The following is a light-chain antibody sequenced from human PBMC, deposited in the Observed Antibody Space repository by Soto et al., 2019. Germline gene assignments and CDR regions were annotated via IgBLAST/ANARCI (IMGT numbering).Light chain of an antibody. Sequence: QSALTQPASVSGFPGQSITISCTGTSSAVGGYNYVSWYQQHPGKAPKLLIYDVTNRPSGVSNRFSGSKSGNTASLTISRLQADDEADYYCSSYTSRSTLDYVFGTGTKVTVL. CDR1: SSAVGGYNY. CDR3: SSYTSRSTLDYV. J-gene: IGLJ1*01. V-gene: IGLV2-14*01. CDR2: DVT.